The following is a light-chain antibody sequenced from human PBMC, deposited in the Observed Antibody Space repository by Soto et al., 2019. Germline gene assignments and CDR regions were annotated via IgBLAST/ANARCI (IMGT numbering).Light chain of an antibody. CDR3: QSYDSSLSAVV. V-gene: IGLV1-40*01. Sequence: QSVLTQPPSVSGAPGQRVTISCTGSSSNIGAGYDVHWYQQLPGTAPKLLIYDNSNRPSGVPDRFSGSKSGTSASLAITGLQAADEADYYCQSYDSSLSAVVFGGGTKVNVL. J-gene: IGLJ2*01. CDR1: SSNIGAGYD. CDR2: DNS.